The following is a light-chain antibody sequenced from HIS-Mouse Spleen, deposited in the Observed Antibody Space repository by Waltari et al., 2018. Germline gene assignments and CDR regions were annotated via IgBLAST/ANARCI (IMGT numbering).Light chain of an antibody. CDR3: CSYAGSYTWV. CDR1: SRHSGGYNH. V-gene: IGLV2-11*01. CDR2: DVS. Sequence: QSALTQPRSVSGSPGPSVTISCTGTSRHSGGYNHVSWYQQHPGKAPKLMIYDVSKRPSGVPDRFSGSKSGNTASLTISGLRAEDEADYYCCSYAGSYTWVFGGGTKLTVL. J-gene: IGLJ3*02.